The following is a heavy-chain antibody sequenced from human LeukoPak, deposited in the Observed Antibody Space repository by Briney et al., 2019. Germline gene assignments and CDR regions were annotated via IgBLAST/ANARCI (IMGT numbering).Heavy chain of an antibody. J-gene: IGHJ6*03. CDR1: GYTFTGYY. CDR3: ARDWRYSWNDYYSYCMDV. D-gene: IGHD1-1*01. V-gene: IGHV1-2*02. CDR2: INPSGGGT. Sequence: ASVKVSCKASGYTFTGYYMHWVRQAPGQGLEWMGWINPSGGGTNYAQKFQGRVTMTRDTSISTAYMELSSLRSDDTAVYYCARDWRYSWNDYYSYCMDVWGTGTTVTISS.